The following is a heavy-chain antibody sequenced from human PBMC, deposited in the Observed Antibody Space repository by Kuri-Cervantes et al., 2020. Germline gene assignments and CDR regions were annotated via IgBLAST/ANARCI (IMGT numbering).Heavy chain of an antibody. CDR2: IWYDGSNK. D-gene: IGHD3-22*01. J-gene: IGHJ3*02. V-gene: IGHV3-33*01. CDR3: ARGYYYDCSGYYYFRVVRSADAFDI. CDR1: GFTFTIYG. Sequence: GKSLKISCAASGFTFTIYGMHCVRQAPGKGLGWVAVIWYDGSNKYYADSVKGRFTISRDNSKNTLYLQMNSLRAEDTAVYYCARGYYYDCSGYYYFRVVRSADAFDIWGQGTMVTVSS.